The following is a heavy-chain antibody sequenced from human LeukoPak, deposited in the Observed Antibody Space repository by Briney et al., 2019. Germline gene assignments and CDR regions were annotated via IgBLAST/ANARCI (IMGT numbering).Heavy chain of an antibody. V-gene: IGHV4-59*02. D-gene: IGHD6-13*01. CDR2: VYYSGRT. CDR1: GASVRSYY. CDR3: ARGSIAAPGDFDY. Sequence: PSETLSLTCTVSGASVRSYYWNWIRQPPGKTLEWIGYVYYSGRTNYNPSLTLKSRLTISIDTSKNQFSLKLTSVTAADTAVYYCARGSIAAPGDFDYWGQGTLVTVPS. J-gene: IGHJ4*02.